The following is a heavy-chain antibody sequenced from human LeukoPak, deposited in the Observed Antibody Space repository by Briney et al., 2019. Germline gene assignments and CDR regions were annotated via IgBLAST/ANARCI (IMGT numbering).Heavy chain of an antibody. CDR1: GFTFSIYA. Sequence: GGSLRRSCAASGFTFSIYAMSWVRQTPGKGLEWVSTISGSGTSTYYADSVKGRFTVSRDNSKNTLHLQMKSLSAADTAVYYCAQIPFRSGDYHFDYWGQGTLLTVSS. CDR3: AQIPFRSGDYHFDY. J-gene: IGHJ4*02. CDR2: ISGSGTST. V-gene: IGHV3-23*01. D-gene: IGHD3-3*01.